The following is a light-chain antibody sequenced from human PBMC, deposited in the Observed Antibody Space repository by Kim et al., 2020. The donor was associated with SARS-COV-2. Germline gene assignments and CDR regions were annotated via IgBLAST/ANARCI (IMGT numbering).Light chain of an antibody. CDR3: QQYEEWPLN. CDR2: DAS. CDR1: QSVSSN. J-gene: IGKJ4*01. V-gene: IGKV3-15*01. Sequence: DIMMTQSPATLSVSPGERATLSCRASQSVSSNLAWYQQQPGQAPMLLIYDASTRPTGVPARFSAGGSGTEFTLTISSLQSEDFALYYCQQYEEWPLNFGGGTKVEI.